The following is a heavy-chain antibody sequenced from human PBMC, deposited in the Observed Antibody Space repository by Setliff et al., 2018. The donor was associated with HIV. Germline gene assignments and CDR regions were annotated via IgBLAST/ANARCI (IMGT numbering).Heavy chain of an antibody. Sequence: GASVKVSCKASGYTFTTYGITWVRQAPGQGLEWMGWISTYNGNTNYAQKFQGRVTMTTVTSTSTAYMELRSPRSDDTAVYYCARLSIPAYYYMDVWGKGTTVTVSS. CDR2: ISTYNGNT. CDR1: GYTFTTYG. CDR3: ARLSIPAYYYMDV. D-gene: IGHD2-21*01. J-gene: IGHJ6*03. V-gene: IGHV1-18*01.